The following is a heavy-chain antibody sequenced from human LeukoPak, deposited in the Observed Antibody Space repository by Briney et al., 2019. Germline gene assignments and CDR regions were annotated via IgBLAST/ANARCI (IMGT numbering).Heavy chain of an antibody. CDR1: GGSISSSSYY. J-gene: IGHJ4*02. CDR3: ARKASYDILTGYWYFDY. CDR2: IYYSGSL. V-gene: IGHV4-39*01. D-gene: IGHD3-9*01. Sequence: SETLSLTCSVSGGSISSSSYYWGWIRQPPGKGLELIGSIYYSGSLYYNPSLKSRLTIFVDTSKNQFSLKLSSVTAADTAVYFCARKASYDILTGYWYFDYWGQGILVTVSS.